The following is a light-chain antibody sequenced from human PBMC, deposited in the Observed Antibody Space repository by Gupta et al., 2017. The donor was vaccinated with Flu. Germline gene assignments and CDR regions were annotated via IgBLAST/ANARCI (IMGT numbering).Light chain of an antibody. V-gene: IGLV3-25*03. CDR2: KDT. J-gene: IGLJ3*02. Sequence: SYELTQPPSAAVSPGQTARLTCSGDTLTNQYVFWYQQKPGQAPVMVMSKDTERPSGIPERFSGSSSGTTVTLTISAVQAEDGADYYCQSADSSGHYVMFGGGTKLTVL. CDR1: TLTNQY. CDR3: QSADSSGHYVM.